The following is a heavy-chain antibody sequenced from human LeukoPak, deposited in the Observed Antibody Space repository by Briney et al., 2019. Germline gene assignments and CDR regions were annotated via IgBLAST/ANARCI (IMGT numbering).Heavy chain of an antibody. V-gene: IGHV3-7*01. CDR3: ARGIDYGWFDP. D-gene: IGHD4-17*01. CDR2: IKQDGSER. J-gene: IGHJ5*02. CDR1: GFIFSNYG. Sequence: PGGSLRLSCAASGFIFSNYGMSWVRPAPGKGLEWVAHIKQDGSERFYMDSVKGRFTISRDNAKNSLHLQMNSLRAEDTGVFYCARGIDYGWFDPWGQGTLVTVSS.